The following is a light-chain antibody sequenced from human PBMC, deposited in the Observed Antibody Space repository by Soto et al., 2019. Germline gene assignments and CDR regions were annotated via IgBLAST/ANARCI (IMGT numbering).Light chain of an antibody. Sequence: DIQMTQSPSSLSASVGDTVAITCRASQGIIDYLAWFQQRPGKAPKLLIYAASTLHTGVPSRFSGSGAGTDFTLTISSLQPEDAATYYCQKYDSAPHTFGQGTKVENK. CDR2: AAS. V-gene: IGKV1-27*01. CDR1: QGIIDY. CDR3: QKYDSAPHT. J-gene: IGKJ1*01.